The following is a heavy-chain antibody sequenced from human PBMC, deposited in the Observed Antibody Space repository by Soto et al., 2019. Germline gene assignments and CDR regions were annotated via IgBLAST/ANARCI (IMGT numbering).Heavy chain of an antibody. V-gene: IGHV4-30-2*01. J-gene: IGHJ5*02. CDR2: IYHIGST. CDR3: AREAYYGNWLDP. D-gene: IGHD3-10*01. CDR1: GGSISSGGYS. Sequence: TLSLTSDVSGGSISSGGYSLIWIRQPPGNGLDWIGYIYHIGSTYYNPSLKRRVTISVDRAKNHFSLELISVTAADTAVYDCAREAYYGNWLDPSGQGTLATV.